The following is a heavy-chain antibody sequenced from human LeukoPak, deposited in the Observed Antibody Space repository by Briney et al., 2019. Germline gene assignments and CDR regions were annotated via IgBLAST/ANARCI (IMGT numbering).Heavy chain of an antibody. J-gene: IGHJ4*02. D-gene: IGHD3-3*01. CDR3: ARVKGFLETFDY. CDR2: IKQDGSEK. V-gene: IGHV3-7*01. CDR1: GFTFSSYW. Sequence: PGGSMSLSCAASGFTFSSYWMSWVRQAPGKGREWVANIKQDGSEKYYVDSVKGRFTISRDNAKNSLYLQMNSLRAEDTAVYYCARVKGFLETFDYWGQGTLVTVSS.